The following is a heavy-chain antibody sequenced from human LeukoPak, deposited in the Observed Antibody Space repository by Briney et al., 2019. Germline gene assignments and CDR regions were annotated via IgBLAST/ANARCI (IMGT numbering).Heavy chain of an antibody. D-gene: IGHD4-17*01. CDR3: AKSATTVTSNFDY. CDR2: ISSSSSYT. Sequence: PGGSLRLSCAASGFTFSDYYMSWIRQAPGKGLEWVSYISSSSSYTNYADSVKGRFTISRDNAKNSLYLQMNSLRAEDTAVYYCAKSATTVTSNFDYWGQGTLVTVSS. V-gene: IGHV3-11*03. CDR1: GFTFSDYY. J-gene: IGHJ4*02.